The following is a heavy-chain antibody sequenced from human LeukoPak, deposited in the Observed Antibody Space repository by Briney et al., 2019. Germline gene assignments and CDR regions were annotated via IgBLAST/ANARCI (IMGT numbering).Heavy chain of an antibody. CDR2: IRYDGSNK. CDR3: ARTDTAMVDFDY. Sequence: GGSLRPSCAASGFTFSSYGMHWVRQAPGKGLEWVAFIRYDGSNKYYADSVKGRFTISRDNSKNTLYLQMNSLRAEDTAVYYCARTDTAMVDFDYWGQGTLVTVSS. J-gene: IGHJ4*02. D-gene: IGHD5-18*01. CDR1: GFTFSSYG. V-gene: IGHV3-30*02.